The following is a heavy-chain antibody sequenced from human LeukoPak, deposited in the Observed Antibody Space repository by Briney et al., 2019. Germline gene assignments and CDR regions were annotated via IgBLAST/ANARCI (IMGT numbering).Heavy chain of an antibody. CDR2: ISAYNGNT. CDR1: GYTFTSYG. J-gene: IGHJ4*02. Sequence: ASVKVSCKASGYTFTSYGISWVRLAPGQGLEWMGWISAYNGNTIYAQKLQGRVTMTTDTSTSTAYMDLRSLRSDDTAVYYCARSTYSSGWYGPGDYWGQGTLVTVSS. D-gene: IGHD6-19*01. CDR3: ARSTYSSGWYGPGDY. V-gene: IGHV1-18*01.